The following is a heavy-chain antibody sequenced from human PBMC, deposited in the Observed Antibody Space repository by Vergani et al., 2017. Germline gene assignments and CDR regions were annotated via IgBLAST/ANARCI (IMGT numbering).Heavy chain of an antibody. J-gene: IGHJ6*02. CDR3: ARSEYSSSSGHNGMDV. Sequence: QVQLVQSGAEVKKPGSSVKVSCKASGGTFSSYAISWVRQAPGQGLEWMGRIIPILGIANYAQKFQGRVTITADKSTSTAYMELSSLRSEDTGVYYGARSEYSSSSGHNGMDVWGQGTTVTVSS. D-gene: IGHD6-6*01. CDR1: GGTFSSYA. V-gene: IGHV1-69*04. CDR2: IIPILGIA.